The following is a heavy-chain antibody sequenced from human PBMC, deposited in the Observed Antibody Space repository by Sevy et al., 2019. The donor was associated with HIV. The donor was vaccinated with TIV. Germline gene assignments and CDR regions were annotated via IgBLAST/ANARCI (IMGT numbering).Heavy chain of an antibody. D-gene: IGHD1-1*01. Sequence: LSLTCAASEISFSDYYMSWIRQTPGKGLEWISYISSGGSIIYYAESVKGRFTISRDNAKNSLYLQMNSLRAEDTAVYYCTRVRYNYGSYYFDYWGQGTLVTVSS. CDR1: EISFSDYY. CDR2: ISSGGSII. J-gene: IGHJ4*02. V-gene: IGHV3-11*01. CDR3: TRVRYNYGSYYFDY.